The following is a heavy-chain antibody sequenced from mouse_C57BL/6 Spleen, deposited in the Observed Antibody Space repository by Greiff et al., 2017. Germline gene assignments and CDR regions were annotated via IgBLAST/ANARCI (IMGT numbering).Heavy chain of an antibody. D-gene: IGHD1-1*01. CDR1: GFTFSDYG. J-gene: IGHJ4*01. CDR3: ARDYGSRYCAMDY. CDR2: ISGGSSTI. Sequence: EVQRVESGGGLVKPGGSLKLSCAASGFTFSDYGMHWVRQAPEKGLEWVAYISGGSSTIYYADTVKGRFTISGDKAKNTLFLQMTSLRSEDTAMYYCARDYGSRYCAMDYWGQGTSVTVSS. V-gene: IGHV5-17*01.